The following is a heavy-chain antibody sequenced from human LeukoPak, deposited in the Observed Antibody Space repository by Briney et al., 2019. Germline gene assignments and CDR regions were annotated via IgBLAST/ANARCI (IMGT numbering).Heavy chain of an antibody. D-gene: IGHD2-8*01. V-gene: IGHV4-30-4*01. J-gene: IGHJ5*02. Sequence: PSETLSLTCTVSGGSISSGDYYWSWIRQPPGKGLEWIGEIYHSGSTNYNPSLKSRVTISVDKSKNQFSLKLSSVTAADTAVYYCAREVASVLMVYGGFDPWGQGTLVTVSS. CDR2: IYHSGST. CDR1: GGSISSGDYY. CDR3: AREVASVLMVYGGFDP.